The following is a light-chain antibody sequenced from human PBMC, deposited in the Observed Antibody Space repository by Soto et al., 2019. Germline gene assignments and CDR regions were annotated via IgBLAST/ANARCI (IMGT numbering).Light chain of an antibody. J-gene: IGKJ5*01. V-gene: IGKV3-15*01. CDR3: QQYDNKPPIT. Sequence: EIVMTQSAATLSVSPGERATLSCRASQSVNSNLAWYQQKPGQAPRLLIYATSTRATGIPDRFSGSGSGTEFSLTISNLQSEDFAVYHCQQYDNKPPITFGQGTRLEIK. CDR1: QSVNSN. CDR2: ATS.